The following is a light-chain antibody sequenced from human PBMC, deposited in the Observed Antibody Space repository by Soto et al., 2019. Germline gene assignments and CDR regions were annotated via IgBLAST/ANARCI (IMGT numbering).Light chain of an antibody. V-gene: IGKV4-1*01. Sequence: IVMAQSPDSLAVSLGERATINCKSSQSVLYSSNNRNYLAWYQQKAGQPPKLLIFWASTRESGVPDRFSGSGSGTDFTLTISSLQAEDVAVYYCQQYQTTPYTFGQGTKVEIK. CDR1: QSVLYSSNNRNY. J-gene: IGKJ2*01. CDR2: WAS. CDR3: QQYQTTPYT.